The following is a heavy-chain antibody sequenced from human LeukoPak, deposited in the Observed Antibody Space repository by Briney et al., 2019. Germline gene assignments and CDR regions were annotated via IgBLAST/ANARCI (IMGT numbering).Heavy chain of an antibody. D-gene: IGHD5-12*01. CDR2: VNPNSGNT. CDR1: GYTFTSYD. CDR3: AIRPLRRSSGYDPDY. Sequence: GASVKVSCKASGYTFTSYDINWVRQATPQGLEWMGWVNPNSGNTGYAQKFQGRGTMSRITSISTAYMELSRLRSEHTAVSYCAIRPLRRSSGYDPDYWGQGTLVTVSS. V-gene: IGHV1-8*01. J-gene: IGHJ4*02.